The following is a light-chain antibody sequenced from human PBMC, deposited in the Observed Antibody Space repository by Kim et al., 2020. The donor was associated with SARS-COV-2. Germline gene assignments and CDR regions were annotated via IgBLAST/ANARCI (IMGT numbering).Light chain of an antibody. J-gene: IGKJ2*01. V-gene: IGKV3-11*01. CDR3: QQRIRWPVT. Sequence: SLSQGERATLSCRASQSVGSQLAWYQQRPGQAPRLLIFDASSRATGIPARFSGSGSGTDFTLTISSLEPEDFAVYYCQQRIRWPVTFGQGTKLEI. CDR2: DAS. CDR1: QSVGSQ.